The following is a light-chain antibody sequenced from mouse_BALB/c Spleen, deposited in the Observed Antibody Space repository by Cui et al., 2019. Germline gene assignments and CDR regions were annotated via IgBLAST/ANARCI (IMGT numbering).Light chain of an antibody. J-gene: IGKJ1*01. CDR2: RAN. CDR1: KDINSY. CDR3: QQYSGFPWT. Sequence: IKMTQTPSPAYVSPGERVTITCRASKDINSYLHWFQQKPGKSPKTLIYRANRLVDGVPSRFSGSGSGQDYSLTISSLEYEDMGVYYCQQYSGFPWTFGGGTKLEIK. V-gene: IGKV14-111*01.